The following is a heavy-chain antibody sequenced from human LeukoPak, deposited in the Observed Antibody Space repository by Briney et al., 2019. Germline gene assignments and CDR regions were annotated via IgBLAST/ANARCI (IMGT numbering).Heavy chain of an antibody. Sequence: GGSLRLSCVTSGFTFSSYWMGWVRQAPGRGLEWVANIKQDGSEKYYVDSVKGRFTISRDNSKNTLYLQMNSLRAEDTAVYYCAKGSSSGYFDYFDYWGQGTLVTVSS. CDR3: AKGSSSGYFDYFDY. D-gene: IGHD6-13*01. V-gene: IGHV3-7*01. CDR2: IKQDGSEK. CDR1: GFTFSSYW. J-gene: IGHJ4*02.